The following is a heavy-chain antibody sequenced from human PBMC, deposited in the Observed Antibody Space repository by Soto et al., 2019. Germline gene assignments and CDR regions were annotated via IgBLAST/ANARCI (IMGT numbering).Heavy chain of an antibody. D-gene: IGHD6-13*01. CDR1: YGSVSSGNYY. CDR3: AREEKQLARYGGDFDS. J-gene: IGHJ4*02. CDR2: IAYIGST. V-gene: IGHV4-61*01. Sequence: SETLSLTCTVSYGSVSSGNYYWSWIRQPPGRGLEWIGHIAYIGSTNYNPSLKSRVTISVDTSKNQFSLKLTSVTAADTAVYYCAREEKQLARYGGDFDSRGQGTPVTISS.